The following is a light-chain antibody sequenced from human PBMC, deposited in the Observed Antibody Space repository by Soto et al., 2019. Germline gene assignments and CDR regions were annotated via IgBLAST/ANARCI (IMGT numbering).Light chain of an antibody. Sequence: SVLTQPPSASGAPGPRGSISFSGSNSNIGSNSVHWHQQLPGTAPNLLIYADNQRPSGVPDRFSGSKSGTSASLAITGLQSGDEADYYCAAWDDSLNGLVFGTGTKVTVL. CDR1: NSNIGSNS. J-gene: IGLJ1*01. V-gene: IGLV1-44*01. CDR2: ADN. CDR3: AAWDDSLNGLV.